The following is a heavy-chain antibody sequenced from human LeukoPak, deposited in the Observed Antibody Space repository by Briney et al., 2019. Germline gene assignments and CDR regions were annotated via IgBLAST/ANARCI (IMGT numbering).Heavy chain of an antibody. Sequence: PGGSLRLSCAASGFMFSNYWMSWVRQAPGKGLEWVANIKQDGSESRYVDSVKGRFTISRDNAKNSLYLQMNSLRGEDTAVYYCAGDKVGGSMADSNLDYWGQGNLVTVSS. V-gene: IGHV3-7*01. J-gene: IGHJ4*02. CDR3: AGDKVGGSMADSNLDY. CDR2: IKQDGSES. D-gene: IGHD3-10*01. CDR1: GFMFSNYW.